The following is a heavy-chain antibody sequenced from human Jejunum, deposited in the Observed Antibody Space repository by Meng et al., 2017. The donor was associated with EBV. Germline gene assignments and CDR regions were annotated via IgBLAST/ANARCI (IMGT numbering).Heavy chain of an antibody. CDR1: GYTFTRYG. V-gene: IGHV1-18*01. CDR2: ITVYNGNT. Sequence: VQLVQSGVEVKKPGAALKVSCKTSGYTFTRYGISGGRQAPGHGPEWMGWITVYNGNTNYAPRLQGRVTMTTDQSTSTAYMELRSLRSDDTVVYYCARDSSGYNANDKVSDYWGQGTLVTVSS. CDR3: ARDSSGYNANDKVSDY. J-gene: IGHJ4*01. D-gene: IGHD5-12*01.